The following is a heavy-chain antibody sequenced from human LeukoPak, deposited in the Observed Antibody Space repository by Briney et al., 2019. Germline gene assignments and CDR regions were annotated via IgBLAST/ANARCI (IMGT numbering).Heavy chain of an antibody. V-gene: IGHV1-69*13. Sequence: SVKVSCKASGYTFTSYAISWVRQAPGQGLEWMGGIIPIFGTANYAQKFQGRVTITADESTSTAYMELSSLRSEDTAVYYCATTSYYYGSGSSYYYYMDVWGKGTTVTISS. CDR3: ATTSYYYGSGSSYYYYMDV. J-gene: IGHJ6*03. CDR1: GYTFTSYA. CDR2: IIPIFGTA. D-gene: IGHD3-10*01.